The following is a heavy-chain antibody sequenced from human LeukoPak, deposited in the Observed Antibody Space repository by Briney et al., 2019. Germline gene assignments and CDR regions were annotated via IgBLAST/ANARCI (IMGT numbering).Heavy chain of an antibody. Sequence: GTSLRLSCAASGFTFSRHGMSWVRQAPGKGLEWVSAISAGGDITLYADSVKGRFTISRDTSQNTVYLQMNSLRAEDTATYYCVKEGRFLPPANWGQGTLVTVSS. D-gene: IGHD3-16*01. CDR3: VKEGRFLPPAN. CDR2: ISAGGDIT. V-gene: IGHV3-23*01. CDR1: GFTFSRHG. J-gene: IGHJ4*02.